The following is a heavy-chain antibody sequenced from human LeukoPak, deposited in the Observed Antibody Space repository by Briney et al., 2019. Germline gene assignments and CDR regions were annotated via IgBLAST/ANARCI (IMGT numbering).Heavy chain of an antibody. V-gene: IGHV1-46*01. CDR3: ARGADQEFDF. CDR1: GYTFTGYY. J-gene: IGHJ4*02. Sequence: GASVKVSCKASGYTFTGYYIHWVRQAPGQGLEWMGMINPRDGTTRTLQKFQGRVTMTRDTSTSTLYMGLSSLRSEDTATYFCARGADQEFDFWGQGTLVTVSS. CDR2: INPRDGTT.